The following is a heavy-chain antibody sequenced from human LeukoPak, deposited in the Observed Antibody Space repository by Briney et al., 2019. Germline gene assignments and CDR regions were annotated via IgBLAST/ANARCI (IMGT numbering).Heavy chain of an antibody. D-gene: IGHD2-2*01. V-gene: IGHV4-4*02. CDR1: GGSISSSNW. Sequence: SETLSLTCAVSGGSISSSNWWSWDRQPPGKGLEWIGEIYHSGSTNYNPSLKSRVTISVDKSKNQFSLKLSSVTAADTAVYYCARDLGYCSSTSCYGDAFDIWGQGTMVTVSS. CDR3: ARDLGYCSSTSCYGDAFDI. CDR2: IYHSGST. J-gene: IGHJ3*02.